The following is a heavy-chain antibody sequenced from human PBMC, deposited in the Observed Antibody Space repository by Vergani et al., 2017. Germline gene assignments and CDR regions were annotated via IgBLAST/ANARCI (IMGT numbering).Heavy chain of an antibody. CDR3: AKELESAAYDY. V-gene: IGHV3-43*01. CDR1: GFKFGDYT. Sequence: EVQLVESGGGVIQPGKSLRLSCEASGFKFGDYTMHWVRQAPGKSPEWVALISWDGGSTNYAGSVKGRFTGSRDNSKNSLFLQLNSLTIDDTALYFCAKELESAAYDYWGEGTLVTVSS. J-gene: IGHJ4*02. D-gene: IGHD2-15*01. CDR2: ISWDGGST.